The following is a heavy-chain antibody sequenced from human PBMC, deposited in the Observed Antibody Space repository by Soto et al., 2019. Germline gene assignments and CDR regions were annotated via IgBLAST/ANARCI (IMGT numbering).Heavy chain of an antibody. V-gene: IGHV1-24*01. D-gene: IGHD2-2*01. CDR2: VEAEDGET. CDR1: GYSLSDLS. J-gene: IGHJ4*02. Sequence: ASVKVSCKVSGYSLSDLSIHWVRQAPGKGLEWMGGVEAEDGETIYAQKLQGRGTMTEDTSTDTAYMELSSLTSEDTAMYYCATLPRTIERTPAAIWSFDSWGQGTLVTVSS. CDR3: ATLPRTIERTPAAIWSFDS.